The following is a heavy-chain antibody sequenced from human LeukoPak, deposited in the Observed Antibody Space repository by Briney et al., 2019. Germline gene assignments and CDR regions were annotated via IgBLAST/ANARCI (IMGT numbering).Heavy chain of an antibody. D-gene: IGHD1-1*01. J-gene: IGHJ4*02. CDR1: GYTFTNFG. Sequence: ASVTVSCKASGYTFTNFGVAWVRQAPGQGLEWMAWISAYNGNLNYAQKFQGRVTMTTDTSTSTAYMELRNLTSDETAVYFCARGGGTGVYYFDYWGQGTLVTVSS. V-gene: IGHV1-18*01. CDR3: ARGGGTGVYYFDY. CDR2: ISAYNGNL.